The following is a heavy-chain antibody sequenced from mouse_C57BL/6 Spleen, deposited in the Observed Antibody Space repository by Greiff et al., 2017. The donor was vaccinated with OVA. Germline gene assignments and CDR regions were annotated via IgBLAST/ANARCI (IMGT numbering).Heavy chain of an antibody. D-gene: IGHD2-1*01. J-gene: IGHJ1*03. V-gene: IGHV2-2*01. CDR1: GFSLTSYG. CDR3: ARRDGNYGYFDV. CDR2: IWSGGST. Sequence: QVQLKESGPGLVQPSQSLSITCTVSGFSLTSYGVHWVRQSPGKGLEWLGVIWSGGSTDYNAAFISRLSISKDNSKSQVFFKMNRLQADDTAIYYCARRDGNYGYFDVWGTGTTVTVSS.